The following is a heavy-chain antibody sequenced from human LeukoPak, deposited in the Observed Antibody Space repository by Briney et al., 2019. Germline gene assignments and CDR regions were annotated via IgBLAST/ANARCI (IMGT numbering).Heavy chain of an antibody. V-gene: IGHV4-39*01. J-gene: IGHJ4*02. CDR1: GGSISSSSYY. Sequence: KPSETLSLTCTVSGGSISSSSYYWGWIRQPPGKGLEWIGSIYYSGSTYYNPSLKSRVTISVDTSKNQFSLKLSSVTAADTAVYYCARSIMKESYFDYWGQGTLVTVSS. CDR2: IYYSGST. D-gene: IGHD3-16*01. CDR3: ARSIMKESYFDY.